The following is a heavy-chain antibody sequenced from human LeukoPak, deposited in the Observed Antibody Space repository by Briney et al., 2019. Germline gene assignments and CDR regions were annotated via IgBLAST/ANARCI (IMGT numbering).Heavy chain of an antibody. Sequence: PSETLSLTCTVSGVSISSSNSYWGWIRQPPGKGLEWIESIYYSGNTYYNASLKSQVSISIDTSKNRFSLKLTSVTAADTAVYYCARQTGSGLFILPGGQGTLVTVSS. J-gene: IGHJ4*02. V-gene: IGHV4-39*01. CDR3: ARQTGSGLFILP. CDR2: IYYSGNT. CDR1: GVSISSSNSY. D-gene: IGHD3/OR15-3a*01.